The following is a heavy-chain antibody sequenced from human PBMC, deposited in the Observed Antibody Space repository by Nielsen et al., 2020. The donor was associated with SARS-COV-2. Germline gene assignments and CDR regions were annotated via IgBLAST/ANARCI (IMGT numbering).Heavy chain of an antibody. CDR1: GGTFSSYA. Sequence: SVKVSYKASGGTFSSYAISWVRQAPGQGLEWMGGIIPIFGTANYAQKFQGRVTITADESTSTAYMELSSLRSEDTAVYYCAREDIVVVPAAGGNAFDIWGQGTMVTVSS. V-gene: IGHV1-69*13. D-gene: IGHD2-2*01. CDR3: AREDIVVVPAAGGNAFDI. CDR2: IIPIFGTA. J-gene: IGHJ3*02.